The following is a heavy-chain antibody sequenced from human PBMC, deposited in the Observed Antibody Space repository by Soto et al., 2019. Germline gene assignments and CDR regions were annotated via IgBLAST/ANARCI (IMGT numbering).Heavy chain of an antibody. D-gene: IGHD3-9*01. Sequence: SVKVSCKASEGTFSSYAISWVRQAPGQGLEWMGGIIPIFGTANYAQKFQGRVTITADESTSTAYMELSSLRSEDTAVYYCARDTDTIYTLASDPWGQGTLVTVSS. CDR2: IIPIFGTA. J-gene: IGHJ5*02. V-gene: IGHV1-69*13. CDR1: EGTFSSYA. CDR3: ARDTDTIYTLASDP.